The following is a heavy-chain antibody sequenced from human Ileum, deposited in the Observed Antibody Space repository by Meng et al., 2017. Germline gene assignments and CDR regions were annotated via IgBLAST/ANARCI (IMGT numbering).Heavy chain of an antibody. J-gene: IGHJ4*02. Sequence: GGSLRLSCAASGFTFSSYEMNWVRQAPGKGLEWVSYISDSGTTIYYTDSVKGRFTISRDNAKNSLYLQMNSLRAEDTAVYYCAWDMAVACNTRPYYFDYWGQGTLVTVSS. D-gene: IGHD6-19*01. V-gene: IGHV3-48*03. CDR3: AWDMAVACNTRPYYFDY. CDR2: ISDSGTTI. CDR1: GFTFSSYE.